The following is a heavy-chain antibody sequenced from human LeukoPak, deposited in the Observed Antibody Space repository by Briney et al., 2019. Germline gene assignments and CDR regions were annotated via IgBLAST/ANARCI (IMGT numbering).Heavy chain of an antibody. J-gene: IGHJ4*02. CDR2: INPNSGGT. CDR1: GYTFTGYY. Sequence: GASVKVSCKASGYTFTGYYMHWVRQAPGQGLEWMGWINPNSGGTNYAQKFQGRVTMTRDTSISTAYMELSRLRSDDTAVYYCARNIVVVPAAMSRPFDYWGQGTLVTVSS. D-gene: IGHD2-2*01. CDR3: ARNIVVVPAAMSRPFDY. V-gene: IGHV1-2*02.